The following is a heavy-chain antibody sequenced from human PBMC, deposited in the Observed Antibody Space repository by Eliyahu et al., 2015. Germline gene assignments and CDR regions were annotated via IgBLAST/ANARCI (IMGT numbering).Heavy chain of an antibody. CDR2: ISGYNGNT. D-gene: IGHD3-22*01. J-gene: IGHJ3*02. CDR3: ARDSRSYYYDINGYLHAFDI. Sequence: QVQLVQSGAEVKKPGASVKVSCKASGYTFTSFGISWVRQAPGQGLEWMGWISGYNGNTNHAQQLQGRVTMTTDTSTTTAYMELRSLRSDDTAVYYCARDSRSYYYDINGYLHAFDIWGQGTMVTVSS. V-gene: IGHV1-18*01. CDR1: GYTFTSFG.